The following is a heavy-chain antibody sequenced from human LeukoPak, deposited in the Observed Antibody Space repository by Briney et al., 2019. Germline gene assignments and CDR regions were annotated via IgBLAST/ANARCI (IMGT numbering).Heavy chain of an antibody. J-gene: IGHJ3*02. CDR3: AKEGDKNYYYGSGSSHDAFDI. Sequence: GGSLRLSCAASGFTFDDYAMHWVRQAPGKGLEWVSLISWDGGSTYYADSVKGRFTISRDNSKNSLYLQMNSLRAEDTALYYCAKEGDKNYYYGSGSSHDAFDIWGQGTMVTVSS. CDR1: GFTFDDYA. D-gene: IGHD3-10*01. V-gene: IGHV3-43D*03. CDR2: ISWDGGST.